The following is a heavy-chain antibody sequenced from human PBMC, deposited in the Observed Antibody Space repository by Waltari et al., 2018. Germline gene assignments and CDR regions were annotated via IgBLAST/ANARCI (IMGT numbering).Heavy chain of an antibody. V-gene: IGHV4-59*01. CDR3: ARVSFGDQYHFYYYMDV. CDR1: GGPINSFY. Sequence: QVKLQESGPGLVKPSETLSLACDVSGGPINSFYWGWIRQPPGLPLEGMGYIHSTGSTNYNPSFRSRITISVDTSKNQLSLRLSSVTAADTAVYYCARVSFGDQYHFYYYMDVWGKGTTVTVSS. CDR2: IHSTGST. D-gene: IGHD4-17*01. J-gene: IGHJ6*03.